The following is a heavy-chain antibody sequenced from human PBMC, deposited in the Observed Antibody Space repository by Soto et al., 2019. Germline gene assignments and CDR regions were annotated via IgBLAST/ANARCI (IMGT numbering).Heavy chain of an antibody. CDR2: IYYSGST. D-gene: IGHD2-2*01. V-gene: IGHV4-39*01. Sequence: SETLSLTCTVSGGSISSSSYYWGWIRQPPGKGLEWIGSIYYSGSTYYNPSLKSRVTISVDTSKNQFSLKLSSVTAADTAVYYCARQDIVVVPAAMKYYYYYYGMDVWGQGTTVT. CDR1: GGSISSSSYY. J-gene: IGHJ6*02. CDR3: ARQDIVVVPAAMKYYYYYYGMDV.